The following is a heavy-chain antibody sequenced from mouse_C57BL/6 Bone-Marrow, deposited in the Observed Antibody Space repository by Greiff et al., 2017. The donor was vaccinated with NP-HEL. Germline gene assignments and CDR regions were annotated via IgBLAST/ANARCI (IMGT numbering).Heavy chain of an antibody. CDR3: ASFITTVSYYFDY. Sequence: VQLQQSVAELVRPGASVKLSCTASGFNIKNTYMHWVKQRPEQGLEWIGRIDPANGNTEYAPKFQGKATITADTSSNTAYLQLSSLTSEDTAIYYCASFITTVSYYFDYWGQGTTLTVSS. CDR1: GFNIKNTY. V-gene: IGHV14-3*01. J-gene: IGHJ2*01. D-gene: IGHD1-1*01. CDR2: IDPANGNT.